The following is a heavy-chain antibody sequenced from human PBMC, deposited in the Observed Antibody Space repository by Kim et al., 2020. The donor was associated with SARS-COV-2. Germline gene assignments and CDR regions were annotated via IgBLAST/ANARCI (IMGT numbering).Heavy chain of an antibody. V-gene: IGHV1-69*02. J-gene: IGHJ6*02. CDR3: NYYGSGNYYYGMDV. D-gene: IGHD3-10*01. Sequence: AQEFQGRVTITADKSTSTAYMELSSLRSEDTAVYYCNYYGSGNYYYGMDVWGQGTTVTVSS.